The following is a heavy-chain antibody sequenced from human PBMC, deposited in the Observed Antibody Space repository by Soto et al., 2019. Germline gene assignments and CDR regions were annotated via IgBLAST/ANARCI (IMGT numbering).Heavy chain of an antibody. Sequence: SETLSLTCAVSGGSISSSNWWSWVRQPPGKGLEWIGEIYHSGSTNYNPSLKSRVTISVDKSKNQFSLKLSSVTAADTAVYYCARAEIAAAGTVFDYWGQGTLVTVSS. D-gene: IGHD6-13*01. V-gene: IGHV4-4*02. J-gene: IGHJ4*02. CDR2: IYHSGST. CDR3: ARAEIAAAGTVFDY. CDR1: GGSISSSNW.